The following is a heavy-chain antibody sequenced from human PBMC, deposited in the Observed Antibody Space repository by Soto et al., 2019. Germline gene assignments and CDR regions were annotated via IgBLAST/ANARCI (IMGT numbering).Heavy chain of an antibody. V-gene: IGHV3-7*01. CDR2: IKEDGSEK. Sequence: EVQLVESGGGLVQPGGSLRLSCAASGFTFSSYWVTWVRQAPGKGLEWVTNIKEDGSEKYYVDSVKGRFTISRDNGKNSLYLQMNRLRAEDTAVYYCARFGVGRIDCWGQGTLVTVSS. J-gene: IGHJ4*02. CDR1: GFTFSSYW. D-gene: IGHD3-3*01. CDR3: ARFGVGRIDC.